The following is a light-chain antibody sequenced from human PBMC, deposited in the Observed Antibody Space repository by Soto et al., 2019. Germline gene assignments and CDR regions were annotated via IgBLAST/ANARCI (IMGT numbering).Light chain of an antibody. Sequence: DIQMTQSPSTLSASVGDRVTITCRASQSISSWLAWYQQKPGKAPKLLIYDASSLESGVPSRFSGSGSGTEFTLTISSLQPDDFPTYYGQQYNSYSSTFGQGTKLEIK. CDR2: DAS. CDR1: QSISSW. J-gene: IGKJ2*01. CDR3: QQYNSYSST. V-gene: IGKV1-5*01.